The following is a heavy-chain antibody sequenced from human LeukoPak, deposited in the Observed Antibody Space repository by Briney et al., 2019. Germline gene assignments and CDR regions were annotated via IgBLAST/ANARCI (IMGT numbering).Heavy chain of an antibody. CDR2: IYYSGST. J-gene: IGHJ5*02. V-gene: IGHV4-39*07. CDR3: ARYGVVVPAATGFDP. Sequence: SETLSLTCTVSGDSIRSSSYYWGWIRQPPGKGLEWIGSIYYSGSTYYNPSLKSRVTISVDTSKNQFSLKLSSVTAADTAVYYCARYGVVVPAATGFDPWGQGTLVTVSS. D-gene: IGHD2-2*01. CDR1: GDSIRSSSYY.